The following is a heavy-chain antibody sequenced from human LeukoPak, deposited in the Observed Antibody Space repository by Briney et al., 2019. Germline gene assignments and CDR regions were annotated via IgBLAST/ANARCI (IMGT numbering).Heavy chain of an antibody. D-gene: IGHD1-7*01. Sequence: ASVKVSCKASGYTFTGYYMHWVRQAPGQGLEWMGWINPDSGGTNYAQKFQGRVTMTRNTSISTAYMELSSLRSEDTAVYYCARGRNWNYVGNYYYYYMDVWGKGTTATVSS. CDR2: INPDSGGT. V-gene: IGHV1-2*02. CDR1: GYTFTGYY. J-gene: IGHJ6*03. CDR3: ARGRNWNYVGNYYYYYMDV.